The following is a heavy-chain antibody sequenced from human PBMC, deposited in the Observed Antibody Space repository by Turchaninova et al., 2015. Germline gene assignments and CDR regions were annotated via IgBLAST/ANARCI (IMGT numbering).Heavy chain of an antibody. CDR3: AHRLLAAAGPFDY. CDR2: ISWDDDK. J-gene: IGHJ4*01. CDR1: GFSRSTIGVS. V-gene: IGHV2-5*02. D-gene: IGHD6-13*01. Sequence: QITLTESGPTLVKPTQTLTLPCPFSGFSRSTIGVSVGWLRQPPGKALEWLALISWDDDKRYSPSLKSRLIITKDTPKKQVVLTLTDMDPVDTATYYCAHRLLAAAGPFDYWGQETRVTVSS.